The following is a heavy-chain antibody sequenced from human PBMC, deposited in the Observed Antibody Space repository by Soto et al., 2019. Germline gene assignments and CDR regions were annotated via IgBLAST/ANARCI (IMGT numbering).Heavy chain of an antibody. CDR2: IYYDGNT. CDR1: GGSISSNY. J-gene: IGHJ4*02. Sequence: SETLSLTCTVSGGSISSNYWNWIRQPPGKALEYIGYIYYDGNTNYNPSLKSRVTISVDTSKNQFSLTLNSLTAADTAVYYCARDPSGTYYLDSWGQGTLVTVSS. V-gene: IGHV4-59*01. CDR3: ARDPSGTYYLDS. D-gene: IGHD1-26*01.